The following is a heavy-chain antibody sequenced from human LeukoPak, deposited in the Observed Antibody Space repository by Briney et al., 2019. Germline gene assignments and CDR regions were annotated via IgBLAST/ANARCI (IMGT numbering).Heavy chain of an antibody. CDR2: TWYGGS. D-gene: IGHD5-12*01. V-gene: IGHV3-33*01. J-gene: IGHJ3*02. CDR3: AREQSTSGHAGAFDI. CDR1: GFTLWRHG. Sequence: PGKSLRLSCTTSGFTLWRHGMHCVRQAPGKGLEWVAVTWYGGSDYADSVRGRFSVSRDIFGNTVYLQMDNLRVEDTALYYCAREQSTSGHAGAFDIWGQGTVVTVSS.